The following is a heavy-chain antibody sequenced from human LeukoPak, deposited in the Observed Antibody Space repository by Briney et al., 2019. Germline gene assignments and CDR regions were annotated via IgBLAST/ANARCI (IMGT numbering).Heavy chain of an antibody. V-gene: IGHV3-48*03. CDR2: ISSSGSII. CDR3: AGDYLLWDGYNTPWAFDI. D-gene: IGHD5-24*01. J-gene: IGHJ3*02. CDR1: GFTFSSYE. Sequence: PGGSLRLSCAASGFTFSSYEINWVRQAPGKGLEWVSYISSSGSIIHYADSVKGRFTISRDNAKNSLYLQMNSLRAEDTAVYYCAGDYLLWDGYNTPWAFDIWGQGTMVIVSS.